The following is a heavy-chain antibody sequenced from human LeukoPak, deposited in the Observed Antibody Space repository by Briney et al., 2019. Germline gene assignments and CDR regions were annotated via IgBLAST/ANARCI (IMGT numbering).Heavy chain of an antibody. J-gene: IGHJ4*02. CDR2: ISSSGSTL. D-gene: IGHD3-22*01. CDR3: AKADDSSGYYISLFDY. V-gene: IGHV3-11*01. Sequence: GGSLRLSCAASGFTFSDYYMSWIRQAPGKGLEWVSYISSSGSTLYYADSVKGRITISRDNSKNTLYLQMNSLRAEDTAVYYCAKADDSSGYYISLFDYWGQGTLVTVSS. CDR1: GFTFSDYY.